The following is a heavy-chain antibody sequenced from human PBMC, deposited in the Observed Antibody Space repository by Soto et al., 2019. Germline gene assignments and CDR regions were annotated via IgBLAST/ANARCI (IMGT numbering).Heavy chain of an antibody. Sequence: PSETLSLTCAVYGGSFSGYYWSWIRQPPGKGLEWIGEINHSGSTNYNPSLKSRVTISVDTSKNQFSLKLSSVTAADTAVYYCARGPLYYDFWSGSDYYYMDVWGKGTTVTVSS. J-gene: IGHJ6*03. CDR2: INHSGST. CDR3: ARGPLYYDFWSGSDYYYMDV. CDR1: GGSFSGYY. D-gene: IGHD3-3*01. V-gene: IGHV4-34*01.